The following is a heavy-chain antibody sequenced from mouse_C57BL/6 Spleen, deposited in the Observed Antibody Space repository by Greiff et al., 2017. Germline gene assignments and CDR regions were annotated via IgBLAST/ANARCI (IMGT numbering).Heavy chain of an antibody. D-gene: IGHD2-2*01. CDR2: INPSTGGT. Sequence: VQLQQSGPELVKPGASVKISCKASGYSFTGYYMNWVKQSPDKSLEWIGEINPSTGGTTYNQKFKAKATLTVDKSSSTAYMQLKSLTSEDSAVYYCALSTMVTTDAMDYWGQGTSVTVSS. J-gene: IGHJ4*01. CDR3: ALSTMVTTDAMDY. V-gene: IGHV1-42*01. CDR1: GYSFTGYY.